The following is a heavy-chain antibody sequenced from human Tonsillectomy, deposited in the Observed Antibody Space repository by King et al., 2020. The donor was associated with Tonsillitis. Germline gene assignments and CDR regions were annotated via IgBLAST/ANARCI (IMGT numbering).Heavy chain of an antibody. D-gene: IGHD2-15*01. CDR1: EFTFSTYA. Sequence: VQLVESGGGVVQPGRSLRLSCAASEFTFSTYAMHWVRQAPGKGLEWVAVISYDGSNKYYADSVKGRFTISRDNSKNTLYLQMNSLRAEDTAVYYCARAEGEDSVVVVPAIDGGMDVWGQGTTVTVSS. V-gene: IGHV3-30*04. CDR3: ARAEGEDSVVVVPAIDGGMDV. CDR2: ISYDGSNK. J-gene: IGHJ6*01.